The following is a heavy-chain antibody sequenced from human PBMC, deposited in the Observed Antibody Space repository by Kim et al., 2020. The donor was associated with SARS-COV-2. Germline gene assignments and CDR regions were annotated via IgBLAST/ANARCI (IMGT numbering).Heavy chain of an antibody. D-gene: IGHD3-16*02. V-gene: IGHV4-30-4*01. CDR2: IYYSGST. Sequence: SETLSLTCTASGGSISSGDYYWSWIRQPPGKGLEWIGYIYYSGSTYYNPSLKSRVTISVDTSKNQFSLKLSSVTAADTAVYYCARDSSYYDYVWGSYRLGYYYYGVDVWGQGTTVTVSS. CDR1: GGSISSGDYY. CDR3: ARDSSYYDYVWGSYRLGYYYYGVDV. J-gene: IGHJ6*02.